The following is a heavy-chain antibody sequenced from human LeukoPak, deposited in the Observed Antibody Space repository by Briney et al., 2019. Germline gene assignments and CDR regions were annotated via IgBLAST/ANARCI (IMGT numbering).Heavy chain of an antibody. CDR1: EYSFATYW. CDR2: IFPGDSDT. V-gene: IGHV5-51*01. CDR3: ASEYCSGGNCYFDY. Sequence: GESLKISCKGSEYSFATYWIGWVRQMPGQGPEWMGIIFPGDSDTRYSPSFQGQVTLSADKSSSTAYLQWSSLKASDTAIYYCASEYCSGGNCYFDYWGQGTLVTVSS. D-gene: IGHD2-15*01. J-gene: IGHJ4*02.